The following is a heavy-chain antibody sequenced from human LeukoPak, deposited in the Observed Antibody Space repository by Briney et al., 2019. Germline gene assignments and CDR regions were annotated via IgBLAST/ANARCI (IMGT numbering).Heavy chain of an antibody. D-gene: IGHD2-2*01. V-gene: IGHV4-34*01. CDR2: INHSGST. Sequence: PSETLSLTCAVYGGSFSGYYWSWVRQPPGKGLEWIGEINHSGSTNYNPSLKSRVTISVDTSKNQFSLKVRSVTAADTAIYYCARRLHQLPIDYWRQGTLVTVSS. CDR3: ARRLHQLPIDY. CDR1: GGSFSGYY. J-gene: IGHJ4*02.